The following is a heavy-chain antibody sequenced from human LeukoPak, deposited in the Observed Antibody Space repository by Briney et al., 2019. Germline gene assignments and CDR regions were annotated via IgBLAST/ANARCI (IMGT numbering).Heavy chain of an antibody. Sequence: GGSLRLSCAASGFTFSSYAMSWVRQAPGKGLEWVSAISGSGGTTYYADSVKGRFTISRDNSKNTLYLQMNSLRAEDTAVYYCAKGSGQWQLQSSDYWGQGTLVTVSS. CDR3: AKGSGQWQLQSSDY. D-gene: IGHD1-26*01. CDR2: ISGSGGTT. V-gene: IGHV3-23*01. CDR1: GFTFSSYA. J-gene: IGHJ4*02.